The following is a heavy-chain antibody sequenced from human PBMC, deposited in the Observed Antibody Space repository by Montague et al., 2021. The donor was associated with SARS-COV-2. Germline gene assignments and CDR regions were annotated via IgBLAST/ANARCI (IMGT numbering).Heavy chain of an antibody. CDR2: IYAGGGT. Sequence: SLRLSCAASGLTVNANFMTWVRQSPGKGLEWVSVIYAGGGTDYADSVKGRFTVSRDDSKNTVYLQMNSLRVDDTALHYCASGLGYGDYGDYWGQGTLVTVSS. CDR3: ASGLGYGDYGDY. CDR1: GLTVNANF. D-gene: IGHD4-17*01. V-gene: IGHV3-53*01. J-gene: IGHJ4*02.